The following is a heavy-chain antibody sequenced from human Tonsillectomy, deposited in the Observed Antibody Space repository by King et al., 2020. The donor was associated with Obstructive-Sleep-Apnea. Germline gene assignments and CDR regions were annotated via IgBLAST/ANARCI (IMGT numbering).Heavy chain of an antibody. D-gene: IGHD2-15*01. CDR1: GFSLSTTGMC. J-gene: IGHJ4*02. Sequence: TLKESGPALVKPTQTLTLTCTFSGFSLSTTGMCVSWVRQPPGQALGWLARIDWVDDKYYSTSLKTRPTISKDTSKNQVVPTMTNMDPVETATYYCARTVVVVAARIDYWGQGTLVTVSS. V-gene: IGHV2-70*11. CDR2: IDWVDDK. CDR3: ARTVVVVAARIDY.